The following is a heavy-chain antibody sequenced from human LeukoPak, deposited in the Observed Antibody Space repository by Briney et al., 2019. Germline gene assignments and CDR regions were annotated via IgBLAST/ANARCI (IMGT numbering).Heavy chain of an antibody. V-gene: IGHV3-48*03. CDR1: GFRFSSYE. CDR2: ISSSGSSI. CDR3: ARDRGMDV. J-gene: IGHJ6*02. Sequence: GGSLRLSCAASGFRFSSYEMNWVRQAPGKGLEWVSYISSSGSSIYYADSVKGRFTISRDNAESSLYLQMNSLRAEDTAVYYCARDRGMDVWGQGTTVTVSS.